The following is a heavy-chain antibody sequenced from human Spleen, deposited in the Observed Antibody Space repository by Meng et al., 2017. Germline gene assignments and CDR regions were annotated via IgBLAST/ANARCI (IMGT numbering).Heavy chain of an antibody. V-gene: IGHV1-69*05. CDR3: ARTMVRGVIADY. CDR1: GGTLSKSV. J-gene: IGHJ4*02. D-gene: IGHD3-10*01. CDR2: INGVFGTT. Sequence: SVKVSCKAPGGTLSKSVVGWVRQAPGQGLEWMGGINGVFGTTNYAQKFQGRVTITTDESTSTVCMELARLTSEDTAVYFCARTMVRGVIADYWGQGTLVTVSS.